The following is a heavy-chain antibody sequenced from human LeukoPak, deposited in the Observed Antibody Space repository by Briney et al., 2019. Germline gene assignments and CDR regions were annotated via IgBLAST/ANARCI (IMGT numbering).Heavy chain of an antibody. CDR3: ARDTLTMVTNAFDM. J-gene: IGHJ3*02. CDR1: GFTFSSYS. V-gene: IGHV3-21*04. D-gene: IGHD5-18*01. CDR2: ISSSSSYI. Sequence: PGGSLRLSCAASGFTFSSYSMNWVRQAPGKGLEWVSSISSSSSYIYYADSVKGRFTISRDNAKNSLYLQMNSLRAEDTAVYYCARDTLTMVTNAFDMWGQGTMVTVSS.